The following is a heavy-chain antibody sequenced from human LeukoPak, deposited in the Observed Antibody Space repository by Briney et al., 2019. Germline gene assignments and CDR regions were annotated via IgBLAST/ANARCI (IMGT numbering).Heavy chain of an antibody. J-gene: IGHJ3*02. Sequence: GRSLRLSCAASGFTFDDYAMHWVRQAPGKGLEWVSGISWNSGSIGYADSVKGRFTISRDNAKNSLYLQMNSLRAEDTALYYCAKDFTLAVSDAFDIWGQGTMVTVSS. V-gene: IGHV3-9*01. CDR3: AKDFTLAVSDAFDI. CDR2: ISWNSGSI. D-gene: IGHD6-19*01. CDR1: GFTFDDYA.